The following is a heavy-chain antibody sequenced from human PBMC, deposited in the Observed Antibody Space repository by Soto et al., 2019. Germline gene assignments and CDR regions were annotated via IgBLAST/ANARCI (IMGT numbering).Heavy chain of an antibody. CDR2: ISYRGST. V-gene: IGHV4-39*01. CDR3: VTSDFSSTYYDH. J-gene: IGHJ4*02. CDR1: GASISNSAYY. Sequence: SSETLSLTCTVSGASISNSAYYWGWIRQPPGKGLEWIGTISYRGSTFYKPSLKSQVTISVDTIKNQFSLKLDSVTVADTAVYYCVTSDFSSTYYDHWGQGTLVTVSS. D-gene: IGHD6-13*01.